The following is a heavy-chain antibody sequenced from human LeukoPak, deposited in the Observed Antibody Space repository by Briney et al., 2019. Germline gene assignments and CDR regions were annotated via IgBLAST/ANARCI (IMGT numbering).Heavy chain of an antibody. J-gene: IGHJ4*02. CDR1: GYTFTGQY. V-gene: IGHV1-2*02. D-gene: IGHD2-8*01. CDR3: ARYGDCSNGVCYFDN. CDR2: INPKSGDT. Sequence: ASVKVSCKASGYTFTGQYIHWVRQAPGQGPEWMGWINPKSGDTNYAQKFRGRVTMTRDTSINTAYMEVSSLRSDDTAVYYCARYGDCSNGVCYFDNWGQGTLVTVSS.